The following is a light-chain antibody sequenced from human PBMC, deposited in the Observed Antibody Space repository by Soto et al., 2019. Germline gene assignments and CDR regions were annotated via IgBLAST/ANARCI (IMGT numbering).Light chain of an antibody. CDR1: QGISNY. Sequence: DIQMTQSASSLSTSFGDRVTITWRASQGISNYLAWYQQKPGKVPKLLIYAASTLQSGVPSRFSGSGYGTDFTLTISSLQTEEVATYYCQKYNSAPWTFGQGTQVDIK. V-gene: IGKV1-27*01. J-gene: IGKJ1*01. CDR2: AAS. CDR3: QKYNSAPWT.